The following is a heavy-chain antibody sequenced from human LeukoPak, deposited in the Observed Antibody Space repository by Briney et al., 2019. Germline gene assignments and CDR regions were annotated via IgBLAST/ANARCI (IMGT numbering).Heavy chain of an antibody. CDR3: ASEGRYCSGGSCYGPWGYYFDY. J-gene: IGHJ4*02. CDR2: ISSSGSTI. D-gene: IGHD2-15*01. CDR1: GFTFSSYE. Sequence: PGGSLRLSCAASGFTFSSYEMNWVRQAPGKGLEWVSYISSSGSTIYYADSVKGRFTISRDNAKNSLYLQMNSLRAEDTAVYYCASEGRYCSGGSCYGPWGYYFDYWGQGTLVTVSS. V-gene: IGHV3-48*03.